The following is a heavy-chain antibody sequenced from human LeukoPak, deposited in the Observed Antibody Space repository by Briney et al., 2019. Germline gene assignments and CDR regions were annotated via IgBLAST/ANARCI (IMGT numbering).Heavy chain of an antibody. CDR1: GDSISSDY. CDR2: IYYTGST. D-gene: IGHD6-13*01. CDR3: ARQRAAAGH. Sequence: SETLSLTCTVSGDSISSDYWSWIRQPPGKGLEWIGYIYYTGSTKYNPSLKSRVTMSVDTSKNQFSLKLSSVTAADTAVYYCARQRAAAGHWGQGTLVTVSS. V-gene: IGHV4-59*08. J-gene: IGHJ4*02.